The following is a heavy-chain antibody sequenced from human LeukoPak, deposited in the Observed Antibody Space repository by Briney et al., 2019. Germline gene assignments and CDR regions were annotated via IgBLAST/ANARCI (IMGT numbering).Heavy chain of an antibody. J-gene: IGHJ1*01. D-gene: IGHD6-13*01. CDR1: GGSISSSNW. Sequence: SGTLSLNCAVSGGSISSSNWWSWVRQPPGKGLEWIGEIYHSGSTNYNPSLKSRVTISVDKSKNQFSLKLSSVTAADTAVYYCARVGAYSSSWYGEYFQHWGQGTLVTVSS. CDR3: ARVGAYSSSWYGEYFQH. CDR2: IYHSGST. V-gene: IGHV4-4*02.